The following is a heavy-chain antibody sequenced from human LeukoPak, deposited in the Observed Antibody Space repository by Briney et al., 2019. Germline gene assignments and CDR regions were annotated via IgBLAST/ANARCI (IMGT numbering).Heavy chain of an antibody. Sequence: ASVKVSCKASGYTFTGYHMHWVRQAPGQWLEWMGIINPSGGSTSYAQKFQGRVTMTRDTSTSTVYMELSSLRSEDTAVYYCARVGGYCSGGSCYSFDYWGQGTLVTVSS. J-gene: IGHJ4*02. V-gene: IGHV1-46*01. D-gene: IGHD2-15*01. CDR3: ARVGGYCSGGSCYSFDY. CDR1: GYTFTGYH. CDR2: INPSGGST.